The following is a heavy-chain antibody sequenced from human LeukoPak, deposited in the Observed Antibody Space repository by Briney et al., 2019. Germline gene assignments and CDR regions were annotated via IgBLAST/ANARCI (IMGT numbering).Heavy chain of an antibody. Sequence: GGSLRLSCAASGFTFSSYGMHWVRQAPGKGLEWVAVISYDGNNKYYADSVKGRFTISRDNSKNTLYLQMNSLRAEDTAVFYCAKERIVATPSLFDYWGQGTLVTVSS. J-gene: IGHJ4*02. D-gene: IGHD5-12*01. CDR1: GFTFSSYG. V-gene: IGHV3-30*18. CDR2: ISYDGNNK. CDR3: AKERIVATPSLFDY.